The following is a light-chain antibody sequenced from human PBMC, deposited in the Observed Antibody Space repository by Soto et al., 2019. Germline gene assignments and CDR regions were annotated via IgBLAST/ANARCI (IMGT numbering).Light chain of an antibody. CDR3: EEYGDSPGLT. CDR1: QSVSSSY. Sequence: EIVLKQSPGTQSLSPGERATLSCRASQSVSSSYLAWYQQKPGQAPRLLIYGASSRATGIPDRFSGSGSGTDFTLTISRLEPEDFALYCYEEYGDSPGLTFGRSTDVDIK. CDR2: GAS. V-gene: IGKV3-20*01. J-gene: IGKJ4*01.